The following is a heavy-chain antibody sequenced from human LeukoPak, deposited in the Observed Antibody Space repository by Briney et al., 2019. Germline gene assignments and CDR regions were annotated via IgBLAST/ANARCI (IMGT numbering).Heavy chain of an antibody. D-gene: IGHD1-26*01. CDR2: VSSSGAAV. CDR1: GFSFSDYY. V-gene: IGHV3-11*01. Sequence: GGSLRLSCAASGFSFSDYYMSWIRQSPGKGLEWLSYVSSSGAAVHYADSVKGRFTIFRDNAKKSLYLQMDSLTAEDTALYYCTRDASVGATGGWFDPWGQGTLVTVSS. J-gene: IGHJ5*02. CDR3: TRDASVGATGGWFDP.